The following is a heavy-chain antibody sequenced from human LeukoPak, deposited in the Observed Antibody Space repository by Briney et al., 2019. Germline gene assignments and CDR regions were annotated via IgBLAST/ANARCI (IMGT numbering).Heavy chain of an antibody. Sequence: SETLSLTCTVSGGSFSSYYWSWIRQPPGKGLEWIGYIYYSGSTNYNPSLKSRVTISVDTSKNQFSLKLSSVTAADTAVYYCARSHRMGSPNGHFDYWGQGTLVTVSS. J-gene: IGHJ4*02. V-gene: IGHV4-59*01. CDR1: GGSFSSYY. CDR3: ARSHRMGSPNGHFDY. CDR2: IYYSGST. D-gene: IGHD2-8*01.